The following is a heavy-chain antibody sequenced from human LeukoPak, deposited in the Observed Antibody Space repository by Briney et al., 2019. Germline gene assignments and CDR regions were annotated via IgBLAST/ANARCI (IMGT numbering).Heavy chain of an antibody. D-gene: IGHD5-12*01. Sequence: SETLSLTCAVSSYSISSGYYWGWIRQPPGKGLEWIGSIYHSGSTYYNPSLKSRVTISVDTSKNQFSLKLSSVTAADTAVYYCVSGYVAALPSYWGQGTLVTVSS. CDR3: VSGYVAALPSY. CDR2: IYHSGST. J-gene: IGHJ4*02. V-gene: IGHV4-38-2*01. CDR1: SYSISSGYY.